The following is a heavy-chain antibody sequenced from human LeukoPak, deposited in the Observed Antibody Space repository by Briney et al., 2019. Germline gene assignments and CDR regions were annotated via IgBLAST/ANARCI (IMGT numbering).Heavy chain of an antibody. CDR2: IYYSGST. CDR1: GGSISSYY. D-gene: IGHD3/OR15-3a*01. V-gene: IGHV4-59*01. J-gene: IGHJ4*02. CDR3: AADVLGTGYHFDY. Sequence: PSETLSLTCTVSGGSISSYYWSWIRQPPGKGLEWIGYIYYSGSTNYNPSLKSRVTISVDTSKNQFSLKLSSVTAADTAVYYCAADVLGTGYHFDYWGQGTLVTVSS.